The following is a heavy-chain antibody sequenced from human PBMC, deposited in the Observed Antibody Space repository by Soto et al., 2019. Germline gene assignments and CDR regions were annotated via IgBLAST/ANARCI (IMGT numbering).Heavy chain of an antibody. V-gene: IGHV3-30-3*01. J-gene: IGHJ4*02. Sequence: LRLSCAASGFTFSSYAMHWVRQAPGKGLEWVAVISYDGSNKYYADSVKGRFTISRDNSKNTLYLQMNSLRAEDTAVYYCARDVPYYYDSSGYYFDYWGQGTLVTVSS. D-gene: IGHD3-22*01. CDR3: ARDVPYYYDSSGYYFDY. CDR2: ISYDGSNK. CDR1: GFTFSSYA.